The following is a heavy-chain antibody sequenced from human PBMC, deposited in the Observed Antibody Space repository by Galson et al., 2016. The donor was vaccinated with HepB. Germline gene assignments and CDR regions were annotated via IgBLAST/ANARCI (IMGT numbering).Heavy chain of an antibody. CDR1: RFTFKNYA. CDR2: ISYDGSNT. V-gene: IGHV3-30*18. Sequence: SLRLSCAASRFTFKNYALHWVRQAPGKGLEWVTVISYDGSNTYYADSVKGRFTISRDNSKNTLYLQMNSLRAEDTAVYYCAKAGSRAFIVDLDYGMDVWGQGTTVIVSS. CDR3: AKAGSRAFIVDLDYGMDV. D-gene: IGHD1-26*01. J-gene: IGHJ6*02.